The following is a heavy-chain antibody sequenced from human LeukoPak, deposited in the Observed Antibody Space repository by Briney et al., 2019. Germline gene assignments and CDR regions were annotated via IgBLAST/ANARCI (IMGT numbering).Heavy chain of an antibody. CDR2: IYYSGST. CDR3: ARAVVVAATRLVYFDY. J-gene: IGHJ4*02. CDR1: GGSISSYY. Sequence: SETLSLTCTVSGGSISSYYWSWIRQPPGKGLEWIGYIYYSGSTNYNPSLKSRVTISVDTSKNQFSLKLSSVTAADTAVYYCARAVVVAATRLVYFDYWGQGTLVTVSS. D-gene: IGHD2-15*01. V-gene: IGHV4-59*01.